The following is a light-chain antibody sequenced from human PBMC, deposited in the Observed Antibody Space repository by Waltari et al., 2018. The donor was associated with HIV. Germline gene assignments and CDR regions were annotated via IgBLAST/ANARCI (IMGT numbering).Light chain of an antibody. CDR1: RSNLGRNY. Sequence: QSVLTQPPSASGTPGQRVAISCSGRRSNLGRNYVYWYQHLPGTAPKLLIYRNNQRPSGVPDRFSGSKSGTSASLAISGLRSDDEADYYCATWNDSLSGYVFGTGTKVTV. V-gene: IGLV1-47*01. J-gene: IGLJ1*01. CDR3: ATWNDSLSGYV. CDR2: RNN.